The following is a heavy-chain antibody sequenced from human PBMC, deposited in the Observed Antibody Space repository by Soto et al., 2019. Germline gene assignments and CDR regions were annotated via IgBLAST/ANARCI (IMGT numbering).Heavy chain of an antibody. CDR2: IYYSGST. J-gene: IGHJ4*02. V-gene: IGHV4-61*01. D-gene: IGHD3-9*01. Sequence: SETLSLTCTFSVVSVSSGSYYCSWMRQPPWKGLEWIGYIYYSGSTNYNPSLKSRVTISVDTSKNQFYLKLSSVPAADTAVYYCATPAGDYDILTGYYNTWRFEYLGQATWDTVSS. CDR1: VVSVSSGSYY. CDR3: ATPAGDYDILTGYYNTWRFEY.